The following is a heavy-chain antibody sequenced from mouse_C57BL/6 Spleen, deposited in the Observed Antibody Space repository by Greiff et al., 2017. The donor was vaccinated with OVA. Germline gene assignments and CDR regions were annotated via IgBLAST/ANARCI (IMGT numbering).Heavy chain of an antibody. V-gene: IGHV1-76*01. J-gene: IGHJ4*01. Sequence: ESGAELVRPGASVKLSCKASGYTFTDYYINWVKQRPGQGLEWIARIYPGSGNTYYNEKFKGKATLTAEKSSSTAYMQLSSLTSEDSAVYFCARRYGPYYAMDYWGQGTSVTVSS. CDR3: ARRYGPYYAMDY. CDR2: IYPGSGNT. D-gene: IGHD1-1*01. CDR1: GYTFTDYY.